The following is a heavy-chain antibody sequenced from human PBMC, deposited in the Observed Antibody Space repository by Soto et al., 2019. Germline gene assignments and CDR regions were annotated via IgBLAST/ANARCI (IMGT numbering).Heavy chain of an antibody. CDR2: IYYSGST. CDR3: AREGVATTAGGGGYFDY. CDR1: GGSVSSSSHN. Sequence: SETLSLTCTVSGGSVSSSSHNWSWILHPPGKILEWNGYIYYSGSTNYNPSLNSRVTISVDTSKNQISLKLSSVTAADTAVYYCAREGVATTAGGGGYFDYWGQGTLVTVSS. J-gene: IGHJ4*02. V-gene: IGHV4-61*01. D-gene: IGHD5-12*01.